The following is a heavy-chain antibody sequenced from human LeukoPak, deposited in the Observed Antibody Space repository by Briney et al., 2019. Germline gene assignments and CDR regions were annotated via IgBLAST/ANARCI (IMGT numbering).Heavy chain of an antibody. CDR1: GGSISSSSYY. Sequence: SETLSLTCTVSGGSISSSSYYWGWIRQPPGKGLEWIGSIYYSGSTYYNPSLKSRVTISVDTSKNQFSLKLSSVTAADTAVYYCASSCSGGSCYPWSQTTTWGQGTLVTVSS. D-gene: IGHD2-15*01. V-gene: IGHV4-39*07. J-gene: IGHJ5*02. CDR2: IYYSGST. CDR3: ASSCSGGSCYPWSQTTT.